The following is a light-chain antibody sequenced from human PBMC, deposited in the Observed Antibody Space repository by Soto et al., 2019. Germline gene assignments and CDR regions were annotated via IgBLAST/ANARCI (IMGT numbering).Light chain of an antibody. V-gene: IGLV4-69*01. CDR1: SGPSRYA. J-gene: IGLJ2*01. CDR2: VTSDGSH. Sequence: QLVLTQLPSASASLGASVKLTCTLSSGPSRYAIAWHQQQPEKGPRYLMKVTSDGSHIKGDGIPDRFSGSSSGAERYLTISILQSEDEADYYCQTLGTGRVVFGGGTKLTVL. CDR3: QTLGTGRVV.